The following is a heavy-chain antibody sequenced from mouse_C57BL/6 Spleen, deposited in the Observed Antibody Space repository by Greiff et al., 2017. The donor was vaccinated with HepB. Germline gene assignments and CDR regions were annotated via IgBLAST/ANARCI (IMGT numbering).Heavy chain of an antibody. V-gene: IGHV1-18*01. Sequence: EVKLQESGPELVKPGASVKIPCKASGYTFTDYNMDWVKQSHGKSLEWIGDINPNNGGTIYNQKFKGKATLTVDKSSSTAYMELRSLTSEDTAVYDCARSTHYYGSSPWFAYWGQGTLVTVSA. J-gene: IGHJ3*01. CDR2: INPNNGGT. CDR1: GYTFTDYN. CDR3: ARSTHYYGSSPWFAY. D-gene: IGHD1-1*01.